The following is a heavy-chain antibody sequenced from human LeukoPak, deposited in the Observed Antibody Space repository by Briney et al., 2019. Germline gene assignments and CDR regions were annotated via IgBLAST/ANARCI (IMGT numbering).Heavy chain of an antibody. Sequence: SETLSLTCTVSGGSISSYYWSWIRQPPGKGLEWIGYIYYSGSTNYSPSLTSRVTISVDTSKNQFSLRLTSVTAADTAVYFCARHGIWFGDTNRWFDPWGQGTLVTVSS. CDR3: ARHGIWFGDTNRWFDP. V-gene: IGHV4-59*08. D-gene: IGHD3-10*01. CDR2: IYYSGST. J-gene: IGHJ5*02. CDR1: GGSISSYY.